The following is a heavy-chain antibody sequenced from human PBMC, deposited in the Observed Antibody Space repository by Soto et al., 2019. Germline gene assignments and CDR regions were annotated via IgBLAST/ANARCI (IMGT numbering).Heavy chain of an antibody. CDR3: ARVGRPQHLLTGFDN. Sequence: GGSLRLSCVTSGFTFSDYAMHWVRQAPGKGLEWVAVIRPDGSNRYYADSVKGRFTISRDISKNTLYLQMSSLRADDTAVYFCARVGRPQHLLTGFDNWGQGTLVTVSS. J-gene: IGHJ5*02. D-gene: IGHD3-16*01. CDR2: IRPDGSNR. V-gene: IGHV3-33*01. CDR1: GFTFSDYA.